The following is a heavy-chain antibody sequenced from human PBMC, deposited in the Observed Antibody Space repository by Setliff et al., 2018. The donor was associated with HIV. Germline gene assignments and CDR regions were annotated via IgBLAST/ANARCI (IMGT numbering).Heavy chain of an antibody. J-gene: IGHJ4*02. CDR1: GYSFTTYF. Sequence: ASVKVSCKASGYSFTTYFMHWVRQAPGKGLEWMGRTDPEDGETVYAERFRGGISLTVDKSTGTAYMELNRLRSEDTAVYYCGTVRIAVPDDFDFWGQGTLVTVSS. D-gene: IGHD6-19*01. CDR3: GTVRIAVPDDFDF. V-gene: IGHV1-69-2*01. CDR2: TDPEDGET.